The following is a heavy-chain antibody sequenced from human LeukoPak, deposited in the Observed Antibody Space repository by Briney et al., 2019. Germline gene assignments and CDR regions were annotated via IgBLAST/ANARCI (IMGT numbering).Heavy chain of an antibody. CDR3: AKDGGLWVSAHWGDS. D-gene: IGHD7-27*01. CDR2: ITTSDGNT. J-gene: IGHJ4*02. CDR1: GFTSTPHP. Sequence: PGGSLRLSCAASGFTSTPHPISSVPQAPGNGLERPPPITTSDGNTYYADSVKGRFTVSRDNSKNTLFLQMNSLRAEDTAVYYCAKDGGLWVSAHWGDSWGRGTLVTVSS. V-gene: IGHV3-23*01.